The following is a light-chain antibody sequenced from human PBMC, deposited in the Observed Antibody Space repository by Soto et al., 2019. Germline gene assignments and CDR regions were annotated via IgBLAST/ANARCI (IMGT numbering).Light chain of an antibody. CDR1: NIGTKR. V-gene: IGLV3-21*04. CDR3: QVWDIMTDNYV. CDR2: YDS. Sequence: SYELTQPPSVSVAPEKTATITCGGNNIGTKRVHWYRQKPGQAPVLVISYDSDRPSGSPERFSGSNSGNTATLTISRVEAEDEADYYCQVWDIMTDNYVFGSGTKVTVL. J-gene: IGLJ1*01.